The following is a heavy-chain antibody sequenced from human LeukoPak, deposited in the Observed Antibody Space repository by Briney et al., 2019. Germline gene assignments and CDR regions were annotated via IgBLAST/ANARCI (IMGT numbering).Heavy chain of an antibody. CDR3: ARGRSYTGGFDY. D-gene: IGHD1-26*01. J-gene: IGHJ4*02. CDR1: GGSISSYY. V-gene: IGHV4-59*01. Sequence: SETLSLTCTVSGGSISSYYWIWIRQPPGKGLEWIGFIYYSGSTNYDPSLKSRVTISLDTSKNQFSLKLNSVTAADTAVYYCARGRSYTGGFDYWGQGTLVTVSS. CDR2: IYYSGST.